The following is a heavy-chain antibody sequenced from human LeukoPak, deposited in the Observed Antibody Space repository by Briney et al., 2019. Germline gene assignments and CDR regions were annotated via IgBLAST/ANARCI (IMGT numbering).Heavy chain of an antibody. CDR2: INHSGST. J-gene: IGHJ4*02. CDR3: AIDYYDSKTFDC. CDR1: GGSFSGYY. Sequence: SETLSLTCAVYGGSFSGYYWSWIRQPPGKGLEWIGEINHSGSTNYNPSLKSRVTISVDTSKNQFSLKLSSVTAADTAVYYCAIDYYDSKTFDCWGQGTLVTVSS. D-gene: IGHD3-22*01. V-gene: IGHV4-34*01.